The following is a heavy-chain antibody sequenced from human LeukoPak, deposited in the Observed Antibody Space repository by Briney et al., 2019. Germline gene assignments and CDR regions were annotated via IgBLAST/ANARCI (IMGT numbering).Heavy chain of an antibody. CDR3: AREMGATDWEIDY. CDR1: GFILNNHE. V-gene: IGHV3-48*03. J-gene: IGHJ4*02. CDR2: INSGGATL. Sequence: GGSLRLSCAASGFILNNHEMNWIRLTPGKGLEWLSYINSGGATLYADSVKGRFTISRDNAKNSLFLQMDSLTAEDTGVYYFAREMGATDWEIDYWGQGTLVTVSS. D-gene: IGHD1-26*01.